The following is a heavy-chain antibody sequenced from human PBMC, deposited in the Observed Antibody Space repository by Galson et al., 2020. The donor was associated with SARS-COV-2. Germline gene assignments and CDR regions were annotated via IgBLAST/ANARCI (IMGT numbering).Heavy chain of an antibody. CDR3: ARDGRGIAAACFDY. J-gene: IGHJ4*02. CDR1: GFTFSSYW. Sequence: GGSLRLSCVASGFTFSSYWMHWVRQAPGKGLVWVSHINSEGSSTNFADSVKGRFTISRDNTKNTLYLQMNSLRAEDTAMYYCARDGRGIAAACFDYWGQGTLVTVSS. D-gene: IGHD6-13*01. CDR2: INSEGSST. V-gene: IGHV3-74*01.